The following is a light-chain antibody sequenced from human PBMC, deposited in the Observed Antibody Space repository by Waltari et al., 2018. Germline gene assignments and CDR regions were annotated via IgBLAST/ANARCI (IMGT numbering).Light chain of an antibody. J-gene: IGKJ2*01. CDR1: QRLGTN. Sequence: PGGRATLSCRASQRLGTNLAWYQQKPGQAPRLLIYGASSRATGVPARFSGSGSGTDFTLTISSLQSEDFVVYYCQQYNNWPLYTFGQGTKLEI. V-gene: IGKV3-15*01. CDR2: GAS. CDR3: QQYNNWPLYT.